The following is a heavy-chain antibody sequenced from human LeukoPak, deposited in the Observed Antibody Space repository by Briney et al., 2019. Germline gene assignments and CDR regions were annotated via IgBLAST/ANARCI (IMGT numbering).Heavy chain of an antibody. Sequence: GGSLRLSCAASRFTVSNNYIAWVRQAPGKGLEWVAVIWYDGTNKYYADSVKGRFTISRDNSKNTMFLQMNTLRAEDTAVYYCARGGAAALPDYWGQGTLVTVSS. V-gene: IGHV3-33*08. D-gene: IGHD6-13*01. J-gene: IGHJ4*02. CDR2: IWYDGTNK. CDR3: ARGGAAALPDY. CDR1: RFTVSNNY.